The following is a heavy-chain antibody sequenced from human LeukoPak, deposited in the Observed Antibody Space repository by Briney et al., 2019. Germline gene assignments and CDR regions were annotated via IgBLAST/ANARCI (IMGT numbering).Heavy chain of an antibody. V-gene: IGHV3-9*01. J-gene: IGHJ1*01. Sequence: GGSLRLSCAASGFSFNDYTMYWVWHAPRQGLGWVSGVSWNSGGIGYAVSGKSRFTISRDNAKNSLYLLTNSMRAYDTALYYCAKPVAYYYDRRGYCSAPEYFQRWGQGTLVTAS. CDR2: VSWNSGGI. CDR1: GFSFNDYT. D-gene: IGHD3-22*01. CDR3: AKPVAYYYDRRGYCSAPEYFQR.